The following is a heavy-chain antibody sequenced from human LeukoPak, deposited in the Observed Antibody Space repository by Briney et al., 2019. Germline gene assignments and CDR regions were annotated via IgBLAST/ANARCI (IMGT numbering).Heavy chain of an antibody. CDR3: ARKNAFDM. Sequence: PSETLSLTCSVSGGSISSYYWSWMRQPPGKGLEWIGYIYYSGSTNYNPSLKSRVTISVDTSKNQFSLKLTSVTAADTAVYYCARKNAFDMWGQGTMVTVSS. CDR1: GGSISSYY. J-gene: IGHJ3*02. V-gene: IGHV4-59*01. CDR2: IYYSGST.